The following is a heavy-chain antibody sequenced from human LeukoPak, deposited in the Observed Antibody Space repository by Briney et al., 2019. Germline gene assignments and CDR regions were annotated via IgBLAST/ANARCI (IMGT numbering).Heavy chain of an antibody. CDR2: INPNSGGT. Sequence: ASVKVSCKASGYTFTGYYMHWVRQAPGQGLEWMGWINPNSGGTNYAQKFQGRVTMTRDTSISTAYMELSRLRSDDTAVYYCARVVVAATRPGGGYYYYGMDVWGQGTTVTVSS. CDR3: ARVVVAATRPGGGYYYYGMDV. J-gene: IGHJ6*02. V-gene: IGHV1-2*02. D-gene: IGHD2-15*01. CDR1: GYTFTGYY.